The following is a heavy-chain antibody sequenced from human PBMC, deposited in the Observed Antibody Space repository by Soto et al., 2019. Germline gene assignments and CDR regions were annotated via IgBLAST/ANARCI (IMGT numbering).Heavy chain of an antibody. CDR1: GFTFRSYA. V-gene: IGHV3-30*09. J-gene: IGHJ6*02. D-gene: IGHD3-9*01. CDR3: ARDYETSLAGYYYYGMDV. Sequence: QVQLVESGGGVVQPGRSLRLSCGASGFTFRSYAMHWVRQAPGKGLEWVATISHDGNIKYYADSVKGRFAISRDNSMNAMFLQMDSLRPEDTARYYCARDYETSLAGYYYYGMDVWGHGTTVTVSS. CDR2: ISHDGNIK.